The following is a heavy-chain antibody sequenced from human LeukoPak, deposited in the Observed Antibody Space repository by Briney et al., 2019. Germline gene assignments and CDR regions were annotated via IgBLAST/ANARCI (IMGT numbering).Heavy chain of an antibody. CDR1: GGSISSYY. J-gene: IGHJ4*02. D-gene: IGHD3-10*01. CDR3: ARVGTYGSGSYLSWLDY. CDR2: IYNSGST. Sequence: SETLSLTCTVSGGSISSYYWSWIRQPPGKGLEWIGYIYNSGSTNYNPSLKSRVTISVDTSKNQSSLKLSSVTAADTAVYYCARVGTYGSGSYLSWLDYWGQGTLVTVSS. V-gene: IGHV4-59*01.